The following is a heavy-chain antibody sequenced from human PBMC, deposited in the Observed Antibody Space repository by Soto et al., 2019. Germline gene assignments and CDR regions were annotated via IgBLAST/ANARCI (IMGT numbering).Heavy chain of an antibody. Sequence: PGGSLRLSCAASGFTFSSYGMHWVRQAPGKVLEWVAVIWYDGSNKYYADSVKGRFTISRDNSKNTLYLQMNSLRAEDTAVYYCAREVGGYYYYGMDVWGQGTTVTVSS. CDR3: AREVGGYYYYGMDV. CDR1: GFTFSSYG. CDR2: IWYDGSNK. V-gene: IGHV3-33*01. J-gene: IGHJ6*02. D-gene: IGHD3-16*01.